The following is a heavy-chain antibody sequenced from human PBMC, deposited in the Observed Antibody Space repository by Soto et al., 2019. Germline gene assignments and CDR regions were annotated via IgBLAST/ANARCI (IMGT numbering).Heavy chain of an antibody. CDR1: GGTFSSYA. CDR2: IIPIFGTA. CDR3: ASGGDFWSGYYYYGSGSYFLYFDY. D-gene: IGHD3-10*01. J-gene: IGHJ4*02. V-gene: IGHV1-69*13. Sequence: SVKVSCKASGGTFSSYAISWVRRAPGQGLEWMGGIIPIFGTANYAQKFQGRVTITADESTSTAYMGLSSLRSEDTAVYYCASGGDFWSGYYYYGSGSYFLYFDYWGQGTLVTVSS.